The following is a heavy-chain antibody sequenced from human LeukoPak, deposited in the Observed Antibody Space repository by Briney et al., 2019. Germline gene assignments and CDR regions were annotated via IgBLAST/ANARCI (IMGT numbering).Heavy chain of an antibody. CDR2: IWYDGSNK. CDR1: GFTFSSYG. V-gene: IGHV3-33*06. D-gene: IGHD6-6*01. CDR3: AKDRIAVRPRWFDP. Sequence: GGSLRLSCAASGFTFSSYGMNWVRQAPGKGLEWVAGIWYDGSNKYYADSVKGRFTISRDNSKNTLFLQMNSLRAEDTAVYYCAKDRIAVRPRWFDPWGQGNLVTVSS. J-gene: IGHJ5*02.